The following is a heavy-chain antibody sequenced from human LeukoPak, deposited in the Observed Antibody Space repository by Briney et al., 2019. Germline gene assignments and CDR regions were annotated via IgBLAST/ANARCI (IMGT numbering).Heavy chain of an antibody. CDR1: GFTFSSYA. CDR2: ISGSGGST. Sequence: GGSLRLSCAASGFTFSSYAMSWVRQAPGKGLEWVSEISGSGGSTYYADSVKGRFTISRDKSQNTVYLQMNSPRAEETAVYYCAKGDTAIVPAATDYWGQGTLVTVSS. CDR3: AKGDTAIVPAATDY. D-gene: IGHD2-2*01. V-gene: IGHV3-23*01. J-gene: IGHJ4*02.